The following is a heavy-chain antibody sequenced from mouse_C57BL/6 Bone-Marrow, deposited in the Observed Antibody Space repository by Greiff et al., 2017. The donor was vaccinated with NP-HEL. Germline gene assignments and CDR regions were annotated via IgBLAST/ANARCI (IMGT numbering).Heavy chain of an antibody. J-gene: IGHJ3*01. D-gene: IGHD1-1*01. V-gene: IGHV1-55*01. CDR3: ARGGHYYGIPFAY. CDR2: IYPGSGST. CDR1: GYTFTSYW. Sequence: QVHVKQPGAELVKPGASVKMSCKASGYTFTSYWITWVKQRPGQGLEWIGDIYPGSGSTNYNEKFKSKATLTVDTSSSTAYMQLSSLTSEDSAVYYCARGGHYYGIPFAYWGQGTLVTVSA.